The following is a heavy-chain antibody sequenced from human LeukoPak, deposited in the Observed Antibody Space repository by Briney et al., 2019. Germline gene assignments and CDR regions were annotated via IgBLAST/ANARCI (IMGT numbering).Heavy chain of an antibody. V-gene: IGHV3-30*03. J-gene: IGHJ3*02. Sequence: PGRSLRLSCAASGFTFSSYGMHWVRQAPGKGLEWVAVISYDGSNKYYADSVKGRFTISRDNSKNTLYLQMNSLRAEDTAVYYCARGRRLPISSGSYPVPHAFDIWGQGTMVTVSS. CDR3: ARGRRLPISSGSYPVPHAFDI. CDR2: ISYDGSNK. CDR1: GFTFSSYG. D-gene: IGHD1-26*01.